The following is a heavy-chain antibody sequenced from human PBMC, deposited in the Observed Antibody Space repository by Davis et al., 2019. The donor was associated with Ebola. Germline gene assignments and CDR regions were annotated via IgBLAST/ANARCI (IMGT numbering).Heavy chain of an antibody. CDR3: ARASGDFWSGYYFFP. V-gene: IGHV3-13*01. J-gene: IGHJ5*02. Sequence: PGGSLRLSCAASGFTFSSYDMHWVRQAPGKGLEWFSAIGTAGDTYYPGSVKGRFTISRENAKNSLYLQMNSLRAEDTAVYYCARASGDFWSGYYFFPWGQGTLVTVSS. CDR2: IGTAGDT. D-gene: IGHD3-3*01. CDR1: GFTFSSYD.